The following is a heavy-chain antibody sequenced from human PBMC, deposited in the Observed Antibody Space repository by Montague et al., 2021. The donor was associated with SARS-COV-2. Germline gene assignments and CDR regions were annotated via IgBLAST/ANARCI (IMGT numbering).Heavy chain of an antibody. CDR3: TRDYRSIVGDGLDI. CDR2: ISTSAYTT. J-gene: IGHJ3*02. CDR1: GFTFSNYD. D-gene: IGHD3-16*02. V-gene: IGHV3-48*03. Sequence: SLRLSCVASGFTFSNYDMNWVRQAPGKGPEWISYISTSAYTTSYAGSVKGRFTISRDNGKNSLYLQVNSLRVEDTAVYYCTRDYRSIVGDGLDIWGQGTKVTVSS.